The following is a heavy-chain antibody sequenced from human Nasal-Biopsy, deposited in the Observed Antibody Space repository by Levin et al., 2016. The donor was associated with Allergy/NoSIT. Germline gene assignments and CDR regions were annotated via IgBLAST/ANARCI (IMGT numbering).Heavy chain of an antibody. Sequence: SETLSLTCTVSGGSVSRYYLSWIRQPPGKGLEWIGSIFHTGRTNYNPSLESRVTMSLDPSNTHFYLTLFSLTAADTAVYYCARHGGIGVTANDAFDLWGLGTLVTVSS. CDR2: IFHTGRT. V-gene: IGHV4-59*08. D-gene: IGHD2-21*02. CDR3: ARHGGIGVTANDAFDL. CDR1: GGSVSRYY. J-gene: IGHJ3*01.